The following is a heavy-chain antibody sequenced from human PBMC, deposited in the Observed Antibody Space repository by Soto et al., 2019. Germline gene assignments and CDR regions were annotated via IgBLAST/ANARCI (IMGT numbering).Heavy chain of an antibody. V-gene: IGHV1-2*02. D-gene: IGHD6-19*01. CDR2: IRPWNGDA. Sequence: QVRLVQSGAEVQKPGASVKVSCKAPRDFFKEHDYLHWLREAPGQGLEWTGWIRPWNGDATYAQKVQGRLTLSRDMSIDTMYFDLTSLTSDDTAVYYCVRVSPGWNFDYWGQGTLLTVSS. CDR3: VRVSPGWNFDY. CDR1: RDFFKEHDY. J-gene: IGHJ4*02.